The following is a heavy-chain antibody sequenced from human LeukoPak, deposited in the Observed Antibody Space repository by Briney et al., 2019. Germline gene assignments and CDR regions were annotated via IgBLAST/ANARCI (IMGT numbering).Heavy chain of an antibody. D-gene: IGHD2-2*01. J-gene: IGHJ4*02. Sequence: GGSLRLSCAASGFTFSTYGMHWVRQAPGKGLEWVAFIRYDGNNKYYADFVKGRFTISQDNSKNTLYLHMNSLRTEDTAVYYCAKIEGKYQLANVPDHWGQGTLVTVSS. V-gene: IGHV3-30*02. CDR3: AKIEGKYQLANVPDH. CDR2: IRYDGNNK. CDR1: GFTFSTYG.